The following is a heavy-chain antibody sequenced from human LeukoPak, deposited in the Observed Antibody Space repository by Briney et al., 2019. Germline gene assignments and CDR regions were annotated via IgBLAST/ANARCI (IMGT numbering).Heavy chain of an antibody. CDR1: GGSFSGYY. J-gene: IGHJ3*02. V-gene: IGHV4-34*01. CDR2: INHSGST. D-gene: IGHD4-17*01. CDR3: ARAIFPKRYGVYAGWFAFDI. Sequence: SETLSLTCAVYGGSFSGYYWSWIRQPPGRGLEWIGEINHSGSTNYNPSLKSRVTISVDTSKNQFSLKLSSVTAADTAVYYCARAIFPKRYGVYAGWFAFDIWGQGTMVTVSS.